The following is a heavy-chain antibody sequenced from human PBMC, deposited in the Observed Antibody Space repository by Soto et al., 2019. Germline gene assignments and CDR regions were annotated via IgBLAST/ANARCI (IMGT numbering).Heavy chain of an antibody. CDR1: GGSISSGGYY. J-gene: IGHJ4*02. D-gene: IGHD3-9*01. CDR3: ARRPPYDILTGYYFDY. V-gene: IGHV4-31*03. Sequence: QVQLQESGPGLVKPSQTLSLTCTVSGGSISSGGYYWSWIRQHPGKGLEWIGYIYYSGSTYYNPSLMRRVTTSVDTSKNQLSLKLSSVTAADTAVYYCARRPPYDILTGYYFDYWGQGTLVTVSS. CDR2: IYYSGST.